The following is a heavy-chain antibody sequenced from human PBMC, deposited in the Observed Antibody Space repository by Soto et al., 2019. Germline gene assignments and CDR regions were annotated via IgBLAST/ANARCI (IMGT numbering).Heavy chain of an antibody. CDR1: GFTSSSYW. J-gene: IGHJ4*02. V-gene: IGHV3-7*01. D-gene: IGHD3-3*01. CDR3: APDFWSGYSEYYFDY. CDR2: IKQDGSEK. Sequence: GGSLRLSCAASGFTSSSYWMSWFRQAPGKGLEWVANIKQDGSEKYYVDSVKGRFTISRDNAKNSLYLQMNSLRAEDTAVYYCAPDFWSGYSEYYFDYWGQGT.